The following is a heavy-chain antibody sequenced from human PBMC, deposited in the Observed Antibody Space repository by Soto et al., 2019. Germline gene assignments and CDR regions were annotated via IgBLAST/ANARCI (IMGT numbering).Heavy chain of an antibody. J-gene: IGHJ4*02. Sequence: PSETLSLTCAVYGGSFSGYYWSWIRQPPGKGLEWIGEINHSGSTNYNPSLKSRVTISVDTSKNQFSLKLSSVTAADTAVYYCARGPLKLRRDGYNYIDYWGQGTLVTVYS. CDR3: ARGPLKLRRDGYNYIDY. V-gene: IGHV4-34*01. CDR1: GGSFSGYY. CDR2: INHSGST. D-gene: IGHD5-12*01.